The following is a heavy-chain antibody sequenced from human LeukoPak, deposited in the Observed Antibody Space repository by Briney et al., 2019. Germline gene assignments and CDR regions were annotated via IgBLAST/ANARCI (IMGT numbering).Heavy chain of an antibody. V-gene: IGHV1-46*01. D-gene: IGHD3-22*01. CDR3: ASRTPYYYDSSGPTFDY. CDR1: GYTFSSYY. CDR2: INPSGGST. Sequence: ASVKVSCKASGYTFSSYYMHWVRQAPGQGLEWMGVINPSGGSTSYAQKFQGRIIMTRDTSTSTVYMELSSLRSEDTAVYYYASRTPYYYDSSGPTFDYWGQGTLVTVSS. J-gene: IGHJ4*02.